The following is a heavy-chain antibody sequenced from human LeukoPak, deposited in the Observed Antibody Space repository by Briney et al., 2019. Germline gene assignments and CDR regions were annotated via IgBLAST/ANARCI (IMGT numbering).Heavy chain of an antibody. CDR2: ISSSNSYI. D-gene: IGHD1-7*01. J-gene: IGHJ4*02. Sequence: GGSLRLSCAASGFTFSTYSMNWVRQAPGKGLEWVSSISSSNSYIYYADSMKGRLTISRDNAKNALYLQMNSLRAEDTAVYYCARGGLELDYWGQGTLVTVYS. CDR1: GFTFSTYS. V-gene: IGHV3-21*01. CDR3: ARGGLELDY.